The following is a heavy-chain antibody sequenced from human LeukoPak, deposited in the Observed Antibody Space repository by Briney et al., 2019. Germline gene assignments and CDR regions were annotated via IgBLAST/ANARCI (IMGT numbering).Heavy chain of an antibody. CDR2: INHSGST. D-gene: IGHD2-2*01. J-gene: IGHJ4*02. CDR1: GGSFSGYY. CDR3: AREYCSSTSCYFDY. Sequence: SETLSLTCAVYGGSFSGYYWSWIRQPPGKGLGWIGEINHSGSTNYNPSLKSRVTISVDTSKNQFSLKLSSVTAADTAVYYCAREYCSSTSCYFDYWGQGTLVTVSS. V-gene: IGHV4-34*01.